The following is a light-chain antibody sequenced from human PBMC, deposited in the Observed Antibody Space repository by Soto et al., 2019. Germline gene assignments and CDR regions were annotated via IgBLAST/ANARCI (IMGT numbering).Light chain of an antibody. Sequence: QSVLTQPPSVSGAPGQRVTISCTGSTSDIGAGYDVHWYQQLPGTAPKLLIYGNKNRPSGVPDRFSGSKSGTSASLAITGLQAEDEADYYCQSYDSSLSALFVFGTGIKLTVL. CDR1: TSDIGAGYD. CDR2: GNK. CDR3: QSYDSSLSALFV. V-gene: IGLV1-40*01. J-gene: IGLJ1*01.